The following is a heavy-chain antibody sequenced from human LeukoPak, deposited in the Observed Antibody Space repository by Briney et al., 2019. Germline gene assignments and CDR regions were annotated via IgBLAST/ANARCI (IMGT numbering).Heavy chain of an antibody. CDR3: ARGPTRSGRFDI. J-gene: IGHJ3*02. Sequence: PSETLSLTCTVSGGSISSSSYYWGWIRQPPGKGLEWIGSIYYSGSTYYSPSLKSRVTISVDTSKNQFSLKLSSVTAADTAVYYCARGPTRSGRFDIWGQGTMVTVSS. CDR1: GGSISSSSYY. D-gene: IGHD3-10*01. V-gene: IGHV4-39*07. CDR2: IYYSGST.